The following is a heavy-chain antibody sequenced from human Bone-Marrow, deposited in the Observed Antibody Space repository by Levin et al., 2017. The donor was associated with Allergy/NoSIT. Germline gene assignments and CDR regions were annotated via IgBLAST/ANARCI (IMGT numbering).Heavy chain of an antibody. J-gene: IGHJ4*02. CDR1: GFSLTTSGVG. CDR2: IYWDDDK. CDR3: ELLQYDILTGYYIHFNY. D-gene: IGHD3-9*01. Sequence: GSGPTLVKPTQTLTLTCTFSGFSLTTSGVGVGWIRQPPGKGLEWLALIYWDDDKRYHSSLKTRLTITKDTSKNQVVLAMTNMDPVDTATYYCELLQYDILTGYYIHFNYWGQGTLVTVSS. V-gene: IGHV2-5*02.